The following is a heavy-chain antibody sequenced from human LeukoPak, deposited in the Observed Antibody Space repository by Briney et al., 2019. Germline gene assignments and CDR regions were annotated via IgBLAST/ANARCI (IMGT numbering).Heavy chain of an antibody. J-gene: IGHJ6*02. CDR1: GGSISSYY. CDR2: IYYSGST. V-gene: IGHV4-59*08. Sequence: SETLSLTCTVSGGSISSYYWSWIRQPPGKGLEWIGYIYYSGSTNYNPSLKSRVTISVDTSKNQFSLKLSSVTAADTAVYYCARMVFIHYYYYYGMDVWGQGTTVTVSS. CDR3: ARMVFIHYYYYYGMDV. D-gene: IGHD2-8*01.